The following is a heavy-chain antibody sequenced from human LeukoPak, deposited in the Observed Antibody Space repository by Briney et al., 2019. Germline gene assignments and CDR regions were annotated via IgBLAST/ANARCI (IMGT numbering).Heavy chain of an antibody. CDR2: VSRFGGTT. CDR3: AKFKTSSTTSSFDY. J-gene: IGHJ4*02. D-gene: IGHD2-2*01. Sequence: QSGGSLRLSCAASGFTFDSYAMSWVRQAPGKGLEWVSAVSRFGGTTYYADSAKGRFTISRDNSNNTVYLQMNSLRVGDTALYYCAKFKTSSTTSSFDYWGQGTLVTVSS. CDR1: GFTFDSYA. V-gene: IGHV3-23*01.